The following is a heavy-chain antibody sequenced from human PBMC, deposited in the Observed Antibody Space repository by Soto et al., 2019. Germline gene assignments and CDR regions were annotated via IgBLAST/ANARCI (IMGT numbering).Heavy chain of an antibody. D-gene: IGHD3-22*01. CDR1: GGSISSGDYY. V-gene: IGHV4-30-4*01. J-gene: IGHJ6*02. Sequence: QVQLQESGPGLVKPSQTLSLTCTVSGGSISSGDYYWSWIRQPPGKGLEWIGYIYYSGSTYYNPSLKSRVTISVDTSKSQFSLKLSSVTAADTAVYYCARDSVITMKLSGYYSSGMDVWGQGTTVTVSS. CDR3: ARDSVITMKLSGYYSSGMDV. CDR2: IYYSGST.